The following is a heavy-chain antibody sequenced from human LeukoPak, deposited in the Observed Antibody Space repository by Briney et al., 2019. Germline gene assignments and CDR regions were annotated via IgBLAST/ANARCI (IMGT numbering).Heavy chain of an antibody. D-gene: IGHD4-17*01. V-gene: IGHV3-48*03. Sequence: PGGSLRLSCAASGFTFSSYEMNWVRQAPGEGLEWVSYISSSGSTIYYADSVKGRFTISRDNAKNSLYLQMNSLRAEDTAVYYCACGDFDFDYWGQGTLVTVSS. CDR2: ISSSGSTI. CDR1: GFTFSSYE. J-gene: IGHJ4*02. CDR3: ACGDFDFDY.